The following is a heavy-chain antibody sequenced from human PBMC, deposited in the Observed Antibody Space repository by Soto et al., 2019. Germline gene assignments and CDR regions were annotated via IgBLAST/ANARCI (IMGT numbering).Heavy chain of an antibody. CDR2: SHQSGNT. D-gene: IGHD6-13*01. CDR3: ATRDSGRFY. V-gene: IGHV4-4*02. J-gene: IGHJ4*02. Sequence: QVQLQESGPGLVKPSGTLSLTCAVSGVSISSHDWWTWVRQPPGKGLEWIGESHQSGNTNYNSSLESRVTISVDKSKNQFSLTLTSVTVADTAVYYCATRDSGRFYWGQGTPVTVSS. CDR1: GVSISSHDW.